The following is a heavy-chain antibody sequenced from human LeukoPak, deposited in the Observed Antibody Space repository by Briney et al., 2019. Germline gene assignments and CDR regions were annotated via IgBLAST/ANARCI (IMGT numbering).Heavy chain of an antibody. CDR3: AKDGYSYGPYNWFDP. CDR2: ISGSGGST. Sequence: PGGSLRLSCAASGFTFSSYAMSWVRQAPGKGLEWVSAISGSGGSTYYADSAKGRFTISRDNSKNTLYLQMNSLRAEDTAVYYCAKDGYSYGPYNWFDPWGQGTLVTVSS. D-gene: IGHD5-18*01. V-gene: IGHV3-23*01. CDR1: GFTFSSYA. J-gene: IGHJ5*02.